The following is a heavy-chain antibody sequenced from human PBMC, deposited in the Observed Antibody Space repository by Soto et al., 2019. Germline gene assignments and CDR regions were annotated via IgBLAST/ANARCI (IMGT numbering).Heavy chain of an antibody. Sequence: QVLLEQSGAEVRRPGASVKISCQASGYPFSNYHMHWVRQAPGQGLEWMGMIDPDTGRTKFAQSLQGRVTMTRDTSTDSVYMELRALKSEDTAIYFCTRMSRSFDYWGQGSHVTVSS. CDR1: GYPFSNYH. CDR3: TRMSRSFDY. V-gene: IGHV1-46*03. CDR2: IDPDTGRT. J-gene: IGHJ4*02.